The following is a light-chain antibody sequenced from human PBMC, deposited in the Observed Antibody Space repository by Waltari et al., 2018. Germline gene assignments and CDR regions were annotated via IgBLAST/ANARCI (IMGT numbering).Light chain of an antibody. CDR2: GES. CDR1: QTITNY. CDR3: QQTYITPRT. V-gene: IGKV1-39*01. J-gene: IGKJ1*01. Sequence: DIQMTQFPTSLSASVVDRVTITCRASQTITNYLNWYQQKSGKAPRLLIYGESNLQGGVPSRFRGSGSGTDFTLTISNLQPEDFATYYYQQTYITPRTFGQGTKVEIK.